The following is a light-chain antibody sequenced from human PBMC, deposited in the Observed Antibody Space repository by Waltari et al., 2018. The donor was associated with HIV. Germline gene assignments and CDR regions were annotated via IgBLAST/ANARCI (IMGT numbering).Light chain of an antibody. J-gene: IGKJ2*01. CDR2: GTS. CDR1: QTVNSRH. CDR3: QQYGSLPYT. Sequence: EIVLTPSPGTLSLSPGATATLSCRASQTVNSRHLAWYQQRPGQAPRLLIYGTSTRVSVIPDRFSGSGSGTDFTLTISRLESEDFAVYSCQQYGSLPYTFGQGTKLEI. V-gene: IGKV3-20*01.